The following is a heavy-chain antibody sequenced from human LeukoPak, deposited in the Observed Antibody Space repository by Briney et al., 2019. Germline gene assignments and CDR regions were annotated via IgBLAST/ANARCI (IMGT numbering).Heavy chain of an antibody. J-gene: IGHJ4*02. CDR2: ISGSGGST. V-gene: IGHV3-23*01. CDR3: AKGWDYYGSGTSGF. D-gene: IGHD3-10*01. Sequence: GGSLRLSCAASGFTFSSYAMSWVRQAPGKGLEWVSAISGSGGSTYYADSVKGRFTISRDNSKNTLYLQMNSLRAEDTAVYYCAKGWDYYGSGTSGFWGQGTLVTVSS. CDR1: GFTFSSYA.